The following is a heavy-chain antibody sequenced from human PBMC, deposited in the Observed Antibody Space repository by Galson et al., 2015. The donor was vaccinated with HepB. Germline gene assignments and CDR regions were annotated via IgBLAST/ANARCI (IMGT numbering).Heavy chain of an antibody. CDR1: GGTFSSYA. CDR3: ARVGVAGPDLNY. J-gene: IGHJ4*02. CDR2: IIPIFGTA. Sequence: SVKVSCKASGGTFSSYAISWVRQAPGQGLEWMGGIIPIFGTANYAQKFQGRVTITADESTSTAYMELSSLRSEDTAVYYCARVGVAGPDLNYWGQGTLVTVSS. V-gene: IGHV1-69*13. D-gene: IGHD3-3*01.